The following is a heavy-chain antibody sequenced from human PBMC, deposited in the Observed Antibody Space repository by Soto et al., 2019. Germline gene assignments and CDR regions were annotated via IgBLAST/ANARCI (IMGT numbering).Heavy chain of an antibody. V-gene: IGHV6-1*01. CDR3: ARDTYSIGAFDI. J-gene: IGHJ3*02. CDR1: GDSVSSNSAA. Sequence: SQTLSLTCAISGDSVSSNSAAWNWIRRSPSRGLDWLGRTYYRSKWYNDYAVSVKSRITINPDPSKNQFSLQLNSVTPEDTAVYDCARDTYSIGAFDIWGPGTMVTVSS. CDR2: TYYRSKWYN. D-gene: IGHD6-19*01.